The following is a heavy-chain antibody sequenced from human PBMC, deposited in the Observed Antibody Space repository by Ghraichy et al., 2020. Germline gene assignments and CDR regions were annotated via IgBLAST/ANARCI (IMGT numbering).Heavy chain of an antibody. V-gene: IGHV3-23*01. CDR1: GFTFNSYA. D-gene: IGHD3-16*01. CDR3: AKEGGGPSAGGFFHYYYGMDV. J-gene: IGHJ6*02. CDR2: ISGSGIST. Sequence: GGSLRLSCAASGFTFNSYAMGWVRQAPGRGLEWVSAISGSGISTYYADSVKGRFTISRDNSKNTLYLQVNTLRAEDTAVYYCAKEGGGPSAGGFFHYYYGMDVWGQGTTVTVSS.